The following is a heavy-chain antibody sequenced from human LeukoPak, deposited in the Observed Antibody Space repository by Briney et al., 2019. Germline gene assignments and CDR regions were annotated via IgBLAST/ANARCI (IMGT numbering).Heavy chain of an antibody. CDR2: IRYDGSNE. D-gene: IGHD2-15*01. J-gene: IGHJ6*03. V-gene: IGHV3-30*02. CDR3: AKVMPPGRIRFYSYYMDV. CDR1: GFTFSNYD. Sequence: SGGSLRLSCAASGFTFSNYDMHWVRQAPGKGLEWVAFIRYDGSNEYYADSVKGRFTISRDKSKNTLSLQMNGLRVEDTAVYYCAKVMPPGRIRFYSYYMDVWGKGTTVTVS.